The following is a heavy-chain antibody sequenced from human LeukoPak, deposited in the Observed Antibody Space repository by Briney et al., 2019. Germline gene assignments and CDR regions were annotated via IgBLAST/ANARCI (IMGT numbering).Heavy chain of an antibody. CDR1: GYTFTSYY. CDR2: INPSGGST. J-gene: IGHJ3*02. Sequence: ASVKVSCKASGYTFTSYYMHWVRQAPGQGLEWMGIINPSGGSTSYAQKFQGRVTMTRDTSTSTVYMELSSLRSEDTAVYYCARPSPEHRGYDSSGQDAFDIWGQGTMVTVSS. D-gene: IGHD3-22*01. CDR3: ARPSPEHRGYDSSGQDAFDI. V-gene: IGHV1-46*01.